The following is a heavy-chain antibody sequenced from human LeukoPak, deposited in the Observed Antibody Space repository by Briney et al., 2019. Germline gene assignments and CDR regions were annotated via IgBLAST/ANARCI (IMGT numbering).Heavy chain of an antibody. D-gene: IGHD3-22*01. J-gene: IGHJ4*02. CDR1: GGSFSGYY. CDR2: INHSGST. CDR3: ARDPSSGYYLY. Sequence: PSETLSLTCAVYGGSFSGYYWSWIRQPPGKGLEWIGEINHSGSTNYNPSLKSQVTISVDTSKNQFSLKLSSVTAADTAVYYCARDPSSGYYLYWGQGTLVTVSS. V-gene: IGHV4-34*01.